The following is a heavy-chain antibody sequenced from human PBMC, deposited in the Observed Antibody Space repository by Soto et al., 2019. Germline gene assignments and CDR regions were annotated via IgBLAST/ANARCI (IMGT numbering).Heavy chain of an antibody. CDR3: AKDKVVEMATIPFDY. J-gene: IGHJ4*02. CDR2: ISYDGSNK. V-gene: IGHV3-30*18. Sequence: PGGSLRLSCAASGFTFSSYGMHWVRQAPGKGLEWVAVISYDGSNKYYADSVKGRFTISRDNSKNTLYLQMNSLRAEDTAVYYCAKDKVVEMATIPFDYWGQGTLVTVSS. CDR1: GFTFSSYG. D-gene: IGHD2-2*01.